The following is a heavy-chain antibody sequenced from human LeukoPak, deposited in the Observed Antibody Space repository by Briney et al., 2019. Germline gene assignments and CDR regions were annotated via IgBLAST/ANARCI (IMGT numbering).Heavy chain of an antibody. V-gene: IGHV4-59*08. J-gene: IGHJ4*02. CDR1: GGSISSYY. CDR2: IYYSGST. CDR3: ARKRVVTVRYYFDY. Sequence: SETLSLTCTVSGGSISSYYWSWIRQPPGKGLEWIGYIYYSGSTNYNPSLKSRVTISVDTSKNQFSLKLSSVTAADTAVYYCARKRVVTVRYYFDYWGQGTLVTVSS. D-gene: IGHD3-3*01.